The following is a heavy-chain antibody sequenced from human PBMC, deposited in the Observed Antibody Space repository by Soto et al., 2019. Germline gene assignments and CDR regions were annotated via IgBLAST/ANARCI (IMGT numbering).Heavy chain of an antibody. J-gene: IGHJ6*01. CDR1: GGTFSSYA. CDR3: ARSQGSSPSLEIYSSYYYGIDG. Sequence: QVQLVQSGAEVKKPGSSVKVSCKASGGTFSSYAISWVRQAPGQGLEWMGGIIPISGTANYAQKFQGRVTIPPDKPPTTPSRDRGSLRPEDTAVYYCARSQGSSPSLEIYSSYYYGIDGWGKGPRSPSPQ. V-gene: IGHV1-69*06. CDR2: IIPISGTA. D-gene: IGHD2-2*01.